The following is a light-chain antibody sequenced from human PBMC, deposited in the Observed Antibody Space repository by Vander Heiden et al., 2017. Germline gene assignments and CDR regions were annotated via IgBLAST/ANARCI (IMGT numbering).Light chain of an antibody. Sequence: DIQMTQSPSSLSASFAERVAITCRASQRSSKYLAWFQQKPGQAPKSLIYGASSLQSGVPSQFSGSGSGTDFTLTISRLQAEDVAIYYCQQYNSYPHTFGQGTKMEIK. J-gene: IGKJ2*01. CDR1: QRSSKY. CDR3: QQYNSYPHT. V-gene: IGKV1-16*02. CDR2: GAS.